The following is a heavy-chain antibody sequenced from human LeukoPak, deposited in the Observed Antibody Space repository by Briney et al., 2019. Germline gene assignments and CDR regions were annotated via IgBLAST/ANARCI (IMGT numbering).Heavy chain of an antibody. CDR2: IGGKAYGGTT. Sequence: GGSLRLSCTASGFTFGDYGMSWVRQAPGKGLEWVGFIGGKAYGGTTEYAASVKGRFTISRDDSKSFAYLQMNSLKTEDTAVYYCTRDPTIVRSTSWGDYDYYFVDVWGKGTSVTISS. V-gene: IGHV3-49*04. J-gene: IGHJ6*03. CDR3: TRDPTIVRSTSWGDYDYYFVDV. CDR1: GFTFGDYG. D-gene: IGHD4/OR15-4a*01.